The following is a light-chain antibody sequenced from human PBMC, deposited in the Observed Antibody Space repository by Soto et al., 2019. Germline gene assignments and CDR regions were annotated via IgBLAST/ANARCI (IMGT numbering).Light chain of an antibody. CDR3: CSHVASDVRV. Sequence: QSVLTQPPSASGSPGQSVTISCTGTSSDVGGNNYVSWHQQHPGKAPKLMIYEVNKRPSGVPDRFSGSKSGNTASLTVSGLQAEDEADYYCCSHVASDVRVXGPGTKVTVL. J-gene: IGLJ1*01. V-gene: IGLV2-8*01. CDR1: SSDVGGNNY. CDR2: EVN.